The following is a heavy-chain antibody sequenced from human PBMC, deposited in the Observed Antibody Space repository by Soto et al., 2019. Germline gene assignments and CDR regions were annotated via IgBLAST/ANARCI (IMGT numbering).Heavy chain of an antibody. Sequence: EVQLVESGGGLVQPGGSLRLSCAASGFTFSSYWMRWVRQAPGKGLEWVANIKQDGSEKYNVDFVKGRFTISRDNAKNSLYLQMNSLRVEDTAVYYCARAYGSGRLSGYWGQGTLVTVSS. CDR3: ARAYGSGRLSGY. D-gene: IGHD3-10*01. J-gene: IGHJ4*02. V-gene: IGHV3-7*01. CDR2: IKQDGSEK. CDR1: GFTFSSYW.